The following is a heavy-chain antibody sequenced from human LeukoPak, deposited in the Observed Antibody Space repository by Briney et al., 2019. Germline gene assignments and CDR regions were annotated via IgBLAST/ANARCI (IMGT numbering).Heavy chain of an antibody. D-gene: IGHD4-17*01. Sequence: SQTLSLTCAISGDSASSNSVTWNWIRQSPSRGLEWLGRTYYRSTWYNDYAVSVRGRITVNPDTSKNQFSLHLNSVTPEDTAVYYCACGDWYFDLWGRGTLVTVSS. CDR1: GDSASSNSVT. CDR3: ACGDWYFDL. J-gene: IGHJ2*01. CDR2: TYYRSTWYN. V-gene: IGHV6-1*01.